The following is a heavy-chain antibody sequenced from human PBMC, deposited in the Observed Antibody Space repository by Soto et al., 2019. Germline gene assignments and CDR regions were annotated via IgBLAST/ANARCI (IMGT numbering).Heavy chain of an antibody. CDR2: IDPSDSYT. CDR1: GYNFTAFW. J-gene: IGHJ5*01. Sequence: GESLKISCKASGYNFTAFWIHWVRQTPGKGLEWLGKIDPSDSYTNYSPSFEGHVTISTDKSTTTAFLQWSSLRASDTALYYCARVHRNWFDSWAPGXMVTVSS. CDR3: ARVHRNWFDS. V-gene: IGHV5-10-1*01.